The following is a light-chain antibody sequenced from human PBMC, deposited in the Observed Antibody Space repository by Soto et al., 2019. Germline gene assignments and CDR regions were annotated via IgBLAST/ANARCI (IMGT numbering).Light chain of an antibody. J-gene: IGLJ1*01. V-gene: IGLV2-8*01. CDR2: EVS. CDR3: SSYAGSHNYV. CDR1: SSDVGGYNY. Sequence: QSGLAQPPSASGSPGQSVAISCTGTSSDVGGYNYVSWYQQHPGKAPQLMIYEVSKRPSGVPDRFSGSKSGNTASLTVSGLQAEDEADYYCSSYAGSHNYVFGTGTKVTVL.